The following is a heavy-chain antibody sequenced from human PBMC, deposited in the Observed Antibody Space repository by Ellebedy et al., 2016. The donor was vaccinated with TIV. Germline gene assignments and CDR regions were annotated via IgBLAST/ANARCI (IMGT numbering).Heavy chain of an antibody. CDR2: INPSGGST. D-gene: IGHD3-22*01. Sequence: AASVKVSCKASGYTFTSHYIHWARQAPGQGLEWMGIINPSGGSTSYAQKFQGRVTMTRDTSTTTVYLELSSLRSEDTAVYYCARSYYDSSGINFDYWGQGTLVTVSS. J-gene: IGHJ4*02. V-gene: IGHV1-46*01. CDR1: GYTFTSHY. CDR3: ARSYYDSSGINFDY.